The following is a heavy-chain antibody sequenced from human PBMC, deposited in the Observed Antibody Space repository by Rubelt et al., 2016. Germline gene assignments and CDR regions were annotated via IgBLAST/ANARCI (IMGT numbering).Heavy chain of an antibody. CDR2: VTDTGTT. D-gene: IGHD3/OR15-3a*01. V-gene: IGHV4-34*01. J-gene: IGHJ5*02. CDR3: ARGVSTSWTFWFDP. CDR1: GGSFSGYS. Sequence: QVQLQQWGARLLKPSETLSLTCAVYGGSFSGYSWSWIRQPPGQGLEWIGEVTDTGTTNYNPSLRRRVSISVDTSKSQFSLKLSSLIAADTAVYYCARGVSTSWTFWFDPWGQGTLVTVSS.